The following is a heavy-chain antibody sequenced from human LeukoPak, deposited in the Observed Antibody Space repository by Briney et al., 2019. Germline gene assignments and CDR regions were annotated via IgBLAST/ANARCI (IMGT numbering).Heavy chain of an antibody. Sequence: PSETLSLTCAVYGGSFSGYYWSWIRQPPGKGLEWIGEINHSGSTNYNPSLKSRVTISVDTSKNQFSLKLSSVTAADTAVYYCASRPGYSSSWGSDYWGQGTLVTVSS. CDR2: INHSGST. V-gene: IGHV4-34*01. D-gene: IGHD6-13*01. CDR1: GGSFSGYY. J-gene: IGHJ4*02. CDR3: ASRPGYSSSWGSDY.